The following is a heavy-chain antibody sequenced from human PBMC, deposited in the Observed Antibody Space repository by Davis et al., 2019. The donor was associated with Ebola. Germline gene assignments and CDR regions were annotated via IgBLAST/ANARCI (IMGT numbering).Heavy chain of an antibody. Sequence: PGGSLRLSCKGSGYSFTSYWIAWVRQMPGKGLEWMGIIYPGDSDTRYSPSFQGQVTISADKSISTAYLQWSSLKASDTAMYYCARGPHIVVVPAAIYFDYWGQGTLVTVSS. CDR1: GYSFTSYW. J-gene: IGHJ4*02. CDR3: ARGPHIVVVPAAIYFDY. D-gene: IGHD2-2*01. V-gene: IGHV5-51*01. CDR2: IYPGDSDT.